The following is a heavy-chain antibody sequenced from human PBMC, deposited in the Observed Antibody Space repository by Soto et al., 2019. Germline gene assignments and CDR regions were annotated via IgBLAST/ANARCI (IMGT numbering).Heavy chain of an antibody. J-gene: IGHJ4*02. CDR2: IYYSGST. CDR1: GGSISSGGYY. Sequence: SSETLSLTCTVSGGSISSGGYYWSWIRQHPGKGLEWIGYIYYSGSTYYNPSLKSRVTISVDTSKNQFSLKPSSVTAADTAVYYCARTLDYGDYHHPFDYWGQGTLVTVSS. D-gene: IGHD4-17*01. V-gene: IGHV4-31*03. CDR3: ARTLDYGDYHHPFDY.